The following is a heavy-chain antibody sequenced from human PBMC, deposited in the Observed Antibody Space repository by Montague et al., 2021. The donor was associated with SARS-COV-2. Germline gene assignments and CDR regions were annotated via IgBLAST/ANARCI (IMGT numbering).Heavy chain of an antibody. CDR2: T. Sequence: TNYNPSLTSRVTMSVDTSKNQFSLKVNSVTAADTAVYYCARHYSATLPAVYWGQGTLVTVS. J-gene: IGHJ4*02. D-gene: IGHD2-15*01. CDR3: ARHYSATLPAVY. V-gene: IGHV4-59*08.